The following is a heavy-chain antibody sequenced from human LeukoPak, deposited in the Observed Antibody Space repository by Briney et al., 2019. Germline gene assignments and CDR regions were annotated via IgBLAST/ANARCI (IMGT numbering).Heavy chain of an antibody. V-gene: IGHV3-48*02. Sequence: GGSLRLSCAASGFTFSSYSMNWVRQAPGKGLEWVSYISSSSSTTYYADSVKGRFTISRDNAKNSLYLQMNSLRDEDTAVYYCARVRDYGDYPPDYWGQGTLVTVSS. D-gene: IGHD4-17*01. J-gene: IGHJ4*02. CDR2: ISSSSSTT. CDR1: GFTFSSYS. CDR3: ARVRDYGDYPPDY.